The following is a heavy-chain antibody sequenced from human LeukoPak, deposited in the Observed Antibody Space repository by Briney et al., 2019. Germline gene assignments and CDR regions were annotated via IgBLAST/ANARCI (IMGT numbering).Heavy chain of an antibody. CDR3: ARGGDY. V-gene: IGHV3-30-3*01. CDR1: GFTFSSYA. J-gene: IGHJ4*02. Sequence: SGGSLRLSCAASGFTFSSYAMHWVRQAPGKGLEWVAVISYDGSNKYYADSVKGRFTISRDNAQNSLYLQMSSLRAEDTALYYCARGGDYWGQGTLVTVSS. CDR2: ISYDGSNK. D-gene: IGHD3-16*01.